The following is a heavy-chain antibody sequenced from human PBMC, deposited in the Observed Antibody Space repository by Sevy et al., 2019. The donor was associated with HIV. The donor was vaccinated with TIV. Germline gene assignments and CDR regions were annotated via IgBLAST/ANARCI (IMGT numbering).Heavy chain of an antibody. CDR1: GFKFRTHA. J-gene: IGHJ4*02. CDR3: AREAGYTTTWSPGNY. CDR2: ISSTGSHK. V-gene: IGHV3-30-3*01. Sequence: GGSLRLSCAASGFKFRTHAMHWVRQPPGKGLEWVAVISSTGSHKYYANSVRGRFTISRDNSENTLSLQMNGLRLDDTGLYYCAREAGYTTTWSPGNYWGLGTLVTVSS. D-gene: IGHD5-12*01.